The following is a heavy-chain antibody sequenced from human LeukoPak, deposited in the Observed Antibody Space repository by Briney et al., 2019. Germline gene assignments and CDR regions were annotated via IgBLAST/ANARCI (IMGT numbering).Heavy chain of an antibody. CDR1: RFTFSSYA. Sequence: GGSLRLSCAASRFTFSSYAMNWVRQAPGKGLEWVSYISSSGDTIYYTDSEKGRFTISRDNAKNSLYLQMNSLRAEDTAVYYCARDPESMVRGWFDPWGQGTLVTVSS. D-gene: IGHD3-10*01. CDR2: ISSSGDTI. V-gene: IGHV3-48*03. J-gene: IGHJ5*02. CDR3: ARDPESMVRGWFDP.